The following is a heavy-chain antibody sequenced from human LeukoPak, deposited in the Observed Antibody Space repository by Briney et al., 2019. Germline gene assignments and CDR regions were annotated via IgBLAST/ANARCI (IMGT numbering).Heavy chain of an antibody. J-gene: IGHJ4*02. CDR1: GGTFSSYA. V-gene: IGHV1-69*13. CDR2: IIPIFGTA. Sequence: SVKVSCKASGGTFSSYAISWVRQAPGQGLEWMGRIIPIFGTANYAQKFQGRVTITADESTSTAYMELSSLRSEDTAVYYCARSPSLEYCSSTSCYLGYWGQGTLVTVSS. D-gene: IGHD2-2*01. CDR3: ARSPSLEYCSSTSCYLGY.